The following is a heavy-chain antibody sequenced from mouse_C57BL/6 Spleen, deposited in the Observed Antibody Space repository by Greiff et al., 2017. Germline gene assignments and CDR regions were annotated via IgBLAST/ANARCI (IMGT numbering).Heavy chain of an antibody. CDR1: GYAFTNYL. J-gene: IGHJ2*01. D-gene: IGHD2-4*01. Sequence: VQLQQSGAELVRPGTSVKVSCKASGYAFTNYLIEWVKQRPGQGLEWIGVINPGSGGTNYNEKFKGKATLTADKSSSTAYMQLSSLTSEDSAVYFCARSGDYDPDYWGQGTTLTVSS. CDR2: INPGSGGT. V-gene: IGHV1-54*01. CDR3: ARSGDYDPDY.